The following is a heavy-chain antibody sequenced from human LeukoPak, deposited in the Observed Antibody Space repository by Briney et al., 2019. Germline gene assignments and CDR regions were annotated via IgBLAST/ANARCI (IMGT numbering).Heavy chain of an antibody. Sequence: PGGSLRLSCTASGFTFGDHAMSWVRQAPGMGLEWVGFIRSKTYGKTTEYAASVKGRFTISRDDSKNIAYLQMNSLKTEDTAIYYCTRFVPYLDYWGQGTLVTVSS. J-gene: IGHJ4*02. D-gene: IGHD3-16*01. V-gene: IGHV3-49*04. CDR3: TRFVPYLDY. CDR1: GFTFGDHA. CDR2: IRSKTYGKTT.